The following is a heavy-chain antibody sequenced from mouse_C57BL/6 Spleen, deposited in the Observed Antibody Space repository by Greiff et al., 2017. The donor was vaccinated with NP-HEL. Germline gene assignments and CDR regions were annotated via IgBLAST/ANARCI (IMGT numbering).Heavy chain of an antibody. Sequence: DVMLVESGGGLVKPGGSLKLSCAASGFTFSSYAMSWVRQTPEKRLEWVATISDGGSYTYYPDNVKGRFTISRDNAKNNLYLQMSHLKSEDTAMYYCAREEGYYSKSYGGQGTTLTVSS. D-gene: IGHD2-5*01. J-gene: IGHJ2*01. CDR2: ISDGGSYT. V-gene: IGHV5-4*01. CDR1: GFTFSSYA. CDR3: AREEGYYSKSY.